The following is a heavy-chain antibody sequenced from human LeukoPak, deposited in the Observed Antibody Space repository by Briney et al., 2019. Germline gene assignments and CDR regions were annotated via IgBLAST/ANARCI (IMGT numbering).Heavy chain of an antibody. J-gene: IGHJ4*02. CDR2: IIPIFGTA. V-gene: IGHV1-69*05. Sequence: SVKVSCKASGGTFNSYATTWVRQAPGQGLEWMGRIIPIFGTANYAQKFQGRVTITTDESTSTAYMELSSLRSEDTAVYYCARGIAAAGLGVDYWGQGTLVTVSS. D-gene: IGHD6-13*01. CDR3: ARGIAAAGLGVDY. CDR1: GGTFNSYA.